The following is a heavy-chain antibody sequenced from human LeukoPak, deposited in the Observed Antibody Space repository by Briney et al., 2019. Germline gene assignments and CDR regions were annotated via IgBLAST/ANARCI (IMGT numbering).Heavy chain of an antibody. CDR1: GASIRSSTDY. CDR2: IYYTGST. V-gene: IGHV4-39*07. D-gene: IGHD3-10*01. J-gene: IGHJ5*02. Sequence: SETLSLTCTVSGASIRSSTDYWGWIRQPPGKGLEYIGTIYYTGSTYYTPSLKRRVTISIDTSKNQFSLNLNSVTAADTAVYYCARGGYYGSGNDFRFDPWGQGTLVTVSS. CDR3: ARGGYYGSGNDFRFDP.